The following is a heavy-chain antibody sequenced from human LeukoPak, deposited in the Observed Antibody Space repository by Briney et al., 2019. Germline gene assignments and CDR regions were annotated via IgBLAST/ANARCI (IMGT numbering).Heavy chain of an antibody. CDR1: GFTFSSYE. V-gene: IGHV3-48*03. CDR3: ARSPEVSQHVIYWYFDL. CDR2: ISSSGSTI. J-gene: IGHJ2*01. D-gene: IGHD2-8*01. Sequence: GGSLRLSCAASGFTFSSYEMNWVRQAPGKGLEWVSYISSSGSTIYYADSVKGRFTISRDNAKNSLYLQMNSLRAEDTAVYYCARSPEVSQHVIYWYFDLWGRGTLVSVSS.